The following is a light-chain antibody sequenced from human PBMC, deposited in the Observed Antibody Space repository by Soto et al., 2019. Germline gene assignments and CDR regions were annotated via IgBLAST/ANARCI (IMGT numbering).Light chain of an antibody. CDR1: QGISNF. Sequence: DIQMTQSPSSLSASVGDRVTITCRASQGISNFLAWFQQKPGKVPKLLIYAASTLQSGVPSRFGGSGSGTDFTLTNSSLQPEDVATYYCQKYNSAPLTFGGGTKVEIK. CDR3: QKYNSAPLT. V-gene: IGKV1-27*01. J-gene: IGKJ4*01. CDR2: AAS.